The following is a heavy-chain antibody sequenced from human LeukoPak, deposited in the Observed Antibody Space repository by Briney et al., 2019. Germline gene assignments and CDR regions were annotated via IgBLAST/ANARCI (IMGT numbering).Heavy chain of an antibody. CDR1: GGSISSSSYY. J-gene: IGHJ4*02. V-gene: IGHV4-39*07. CDR3: ARRGGIAVAGTYYFDY. Sequence: SETLSLTCTVSGGSISSSSYYWGWIRQPPGKGLGWIGSIYYSGSTYYNPSLKSRVTISVDTSKNQFSLKLSSVTAADTAVYYCARRGGIAVAGTYYFDYWGQGTLVTVSS. CDR2: IYYSGST. D-gene: IGHD6-19*01.